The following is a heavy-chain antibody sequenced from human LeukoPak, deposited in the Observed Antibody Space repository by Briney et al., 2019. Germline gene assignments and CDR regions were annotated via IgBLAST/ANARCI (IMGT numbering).Heavy chain of an antibody. J-gene: IGHJ4*02. CDR1: GFTFSSYS. Sequence: PGGSLRLSCAASGFTFSSYSMNWVRQAPGKGLEWVASIKQDGSEKYYVDSVKGRFTISRDNPKNSLYLQMNSLRAEDTAVYYCARVITKGGFDYWGQGALVTVSS. CDR3: ARVITKGGFDY. CDR2: IKQDGSEK. D-gene: IGHD2-15*01. V-gene: IGHV3-7*01.